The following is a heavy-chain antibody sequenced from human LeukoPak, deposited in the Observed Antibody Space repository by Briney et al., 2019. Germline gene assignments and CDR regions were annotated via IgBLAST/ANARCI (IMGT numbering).Heavy chain of an antibody. CDR3: ARLPHVYYDILTGYYKMRRDAVDF. Sequence: SETLSLTCTVSGGSISSYYWSWIRQPPGKRLEWIGEINHSASTNYNPSLKSRVSISVDTSKNQFSLKLTSVTAADTAVYYCARLPHVYYDILTGYYKMRRDAVDFWGQGNLVTVSS. D-gene: IGHD3-9*01. CDR1: GGSISSYY. V-gene: IGHV4-34*01. J-gene: IGHJ4*02. CDR2: INHSAST.